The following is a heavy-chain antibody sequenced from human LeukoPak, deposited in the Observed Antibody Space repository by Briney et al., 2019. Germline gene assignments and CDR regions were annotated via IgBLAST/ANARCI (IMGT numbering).Heavy chain of an antibody. D-gene: IGHD6-19*01. CDR1: GFTFSGSA. Sequence: GGSLRLSCAASGFTFSGSAMHWVRQPSGKGLDWVGRIRSKANSYATAYAASVKGRFTISRDDSKNTAYLQMNSLKTEDTAVYYCTRLIAVADDFDYWGQGTLVTVSS. CDR2: IRSKANSYAT. CDR3: TRLIAVADDFDY. J-gene: IGHJ4*02. V-gene: IGHV3-73*01.